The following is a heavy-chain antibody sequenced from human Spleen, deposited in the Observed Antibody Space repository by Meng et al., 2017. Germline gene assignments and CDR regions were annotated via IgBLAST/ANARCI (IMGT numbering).Heavy chain of an antibody. CDR3: AREGPIGGRHNWFDP. J-gene: IGHJ5*02. CDR2: IDPSSGST. Sequence: QVQVVQSGAEVKKTGASVKVSCKASGYTFTSYYIHWWRQAPGQGLEWMGIIDPSSGSTTYVQNFQGRVTMTRDTSTSTVYMELSSLRSDDTAVYYCAREGPIGGRHNWFDPWGQGTLVTVSS. V-gene: IGHV1-46*01. D-gene: IGHD1-26*01. CDR1: GYTFTSYY.